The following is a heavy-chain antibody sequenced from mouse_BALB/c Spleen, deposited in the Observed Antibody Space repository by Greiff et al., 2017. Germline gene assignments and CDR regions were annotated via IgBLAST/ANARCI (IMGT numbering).Heavy chain of an antibody. CDR2: IRLKSDNYAT. V-gene: IGHV6-6*02. J-gene: IGHJ3*01. CDR3: TPSTMITTFAY. CDR1: GFTFSSYW. Sequence: EVQLQESGGGLVQPGGSMKLSCVASGFTFSSYWMSWVRQSPEKGLEWVAEIRLKSDNYATHYAESVKGKFTISRDDSKSRLYLQMNSLRAEDTGIYYCTPSTMITTFAYWGQGTLVTVSA. D-gene: IGHD2-4*01.